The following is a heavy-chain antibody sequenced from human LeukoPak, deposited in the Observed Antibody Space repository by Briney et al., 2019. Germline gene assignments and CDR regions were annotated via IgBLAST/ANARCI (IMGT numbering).Heavy chain of an antibody. CDR3: ASAVVVPTDAFDI. D-gene: IGHD2-15*01. CDR2: IIPIFGTA. J-gene: IGHJ3*02. CDR1: GGTFSSYA. V-gene: IGHV1-69*13. Sequence: ASVKVSCKASGGTFSSYAISWVRQAPGQGLELMGGIIPIFGTANYAQKFQGRVTITADESTSTAYMELSSLRSEDTAVYYCASAVVVPTDAFDIWGQGTVVTVSS.